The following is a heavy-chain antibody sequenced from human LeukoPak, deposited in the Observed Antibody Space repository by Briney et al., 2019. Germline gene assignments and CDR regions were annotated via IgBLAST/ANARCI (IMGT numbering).Heavy chain of an antibody. J-gene: IGHJ4*02. CDR1: GFTFNSYG. D-gene: IGHD2/OR15-2a*01. Sequence: GGSLRLSCAASGFTFNSYGMSWVRQAPGKGLEWVSAISGSGGSTYYADSVKGRFTISRDNSKNTLYLQMNSLRAEDTAVYYCAKEYLLWSPTYYFDYWGQGTLVTVSS. CDR3: AKEYLLWSPTYYFDY. V-gene: IGHV3-23*01. CDR2: ISGSGGST.